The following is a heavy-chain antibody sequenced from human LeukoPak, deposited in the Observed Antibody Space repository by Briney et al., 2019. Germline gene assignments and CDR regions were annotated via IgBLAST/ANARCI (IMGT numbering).Heavy chain of an antibody. CDR3: ARLTMVRGVIIKIDY. V-gene: IGHV1-2*02. Sequence: ASVKVSCKASGYIFTDYYIHWVRQAPGQGLEWMGWINPNSGATNYAQNFQGRVTMTRDPSISTAYLQWSSLKASDTAMYYCARLTMVRGVIIKIDYWGQGTLVTVSS. J-gene: IGHJ4*02. CDR1: GYIFTDYY. D-gene: IGHD3-10*01. CDR2: INPNSGAT.